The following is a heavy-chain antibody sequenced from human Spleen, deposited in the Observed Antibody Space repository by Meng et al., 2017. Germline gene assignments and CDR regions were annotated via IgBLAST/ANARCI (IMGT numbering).Heavy chain of an antibody. D-gene: IGHD2-15*01. CDR2: TSGSGGST. CDR3: AKPPSRHCSGGSCYSFYY. J-gene: IGHJ4*02. Sequence: GGSLRLSCTASRFTFGDYAMSWVRQAPGKGLEWVSATSGSGGSTYYADSVKGRFTISRDNSKNTLYLQMNSLRAEDTALYYCAKPPSRHCSGGSCYSFYYWGQGTLVTVSS. CDR1: RFTFGDYA. V-gene: IGHV3-23*01.